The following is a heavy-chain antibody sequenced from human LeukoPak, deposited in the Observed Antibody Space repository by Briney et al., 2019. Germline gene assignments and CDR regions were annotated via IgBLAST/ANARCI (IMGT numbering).Heavy chain of an antibody. D-gene: IGHD3-22*01. Sequence: SETLSLTCTVSGNSISSSSYYWGWIRQPPGKGLEWIGSIYYSGSTYYNPSLKSRVTISVDTSKNQFSLKLSSVTAADTAVYYCARHYRDSDYYDSSGYLDYWGQGTLVTVSS. J-gene: IGHJ4*02. CDR2: IYYSGST. CDR3: ARHYRDSDYYDSSGYLDY. CDR1: GNSISSSSYY. V-gene: IGHV4-39*01.